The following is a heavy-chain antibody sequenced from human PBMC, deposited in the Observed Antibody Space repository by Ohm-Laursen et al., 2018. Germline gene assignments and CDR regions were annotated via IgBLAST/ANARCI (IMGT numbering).Heavy chain of an antibody. D-gene: IGHD2-21*02. V-gene: IGHV3-21*01. CDR3: ARDLRAYCGGDCYSPPSNFDI. CDR2: ITSGYSYI. J-gene: IGHJ3*02. Sequence: SLRLSCSASGFTFSNAWMNWVRQAPGKGLEWVSSITSGYSYIYNADSVKGRFTISRDDAKNSLFLQMNSLRVEDTAVYYCARDLRAYCGGDCYSPPSNFDIWGQGTMVTVSS. CDR1: GFTFSNAW.